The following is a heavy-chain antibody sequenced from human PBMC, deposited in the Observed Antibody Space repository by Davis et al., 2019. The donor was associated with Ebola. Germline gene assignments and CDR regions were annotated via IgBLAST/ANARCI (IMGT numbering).Heavy chain of an antibody. D-gene: IGHD2-2*01. V-gene: IGHV1-18*01. CDR3: AREIGVAVPGVMKDAFDI. Sequence: SVKVSCKASGYSFTHYSFSWVRQAPGQGLEWMGWVSGNNGKTDYAQKFQGRVTMTTDTSTSTAYMELRSLTSDDTAVYYCAREIGVAVPGVMKDAFDIWGQGTVVTVSS. J-gene: IGHJ3*02. CDR2: VSGNNGKT. CDR1: GYSFTHYS.